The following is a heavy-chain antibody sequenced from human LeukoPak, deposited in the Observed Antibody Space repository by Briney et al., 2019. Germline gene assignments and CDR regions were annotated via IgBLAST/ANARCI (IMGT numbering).Heavy chain of an antibody. CDR2: ISSSGSTI. J-gene: IGHJ3*02. Sequence: PGGSLRLSCAASGFTFSDYYMSWIRQAPGKGLEWVSYISSSGSTIYYADSVKGRFTISRDNAKNSLYLQMNSLRAEDTAVYYCARGKPYYYDSSGYPDAFDIWGQGTMVTVSS. V-gene: IGHV3-11*01. CDR1: GFTFSDYY. D-gene: IGHD3-22*01. CDR3: ARGKPYYYDSSGYPDAFDI.